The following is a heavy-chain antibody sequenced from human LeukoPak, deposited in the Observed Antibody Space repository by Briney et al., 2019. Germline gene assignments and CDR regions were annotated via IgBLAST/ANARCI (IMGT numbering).Heavy chain of an antibody. Sequence: GESLKISCRGSGYTFTSYWIGWVRQMPGKGLEWMGIIYPGDSDTRYSPSFQGQVTMSADKSITTAYLQWSSLKASDTAMYYCARLGYCSRGTCYAFDYWGQGTLVTVSS. CDR1: GYTFTSYW. J-gene: IGHJ4*02. CDR3: ARLGYCSRGTCYAFDY. D-gene: IGHD2-2*01. CDR2: IYPGDSDT. V-gene: IGHV5-51*01.